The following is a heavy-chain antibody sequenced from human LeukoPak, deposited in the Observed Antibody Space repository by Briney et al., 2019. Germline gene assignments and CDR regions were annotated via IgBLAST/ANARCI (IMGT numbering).Heavy chain of an antibody. CDR2: ISAYNGNT. J-gene: IGHJ5*02. V-gene: IGHV1-18*04. Sequence: GASVNVSCKASGYTFTSYYMHWVRQAPGPGREWMGWISAYNGNTNYAQKLQGRVTMTTDTSTSTAYMELRSLRSDDTAVYYCARKQGPLLLWFDPWGQGTLVTVSS. CDR1: GYTFTSYY. CDR3: ARKQGPLLLWFDP. D-gene: IGHD3-22*01.